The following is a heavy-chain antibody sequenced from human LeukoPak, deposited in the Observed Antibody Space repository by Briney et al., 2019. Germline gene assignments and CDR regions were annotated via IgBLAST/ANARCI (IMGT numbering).Heavy chain of an antibody. CDR3: ARISSTSGHYFDY. V-gene: IGHV6-1*01. Sequence: SQTLSLTCAISGDSVSSNSATWNWNRQSPSRGLEWLGRTYYRSKWYNDYAVSVKSRITINPDTSKNQFSLQLNSVTPEDTAVYYCARISSTSGHYFDYWGQGTVVTVSS. CDR1: GDSVSSNSAT. D-gene: IGHD2-2*01. J-gene: IGHJ4*02. CDR2: TYYRSKWYN.